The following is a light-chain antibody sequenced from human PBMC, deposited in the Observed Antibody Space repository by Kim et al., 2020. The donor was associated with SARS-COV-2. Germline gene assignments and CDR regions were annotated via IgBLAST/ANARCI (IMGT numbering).Light chain of an antibody. CDR3: HQRAHWPIFT. V-gene: IGKV3-11*01. J-gene: IGKJ3*01. CDR2: DVS. CDR1: QSISNY. Sequence: EIVLTQSPVTLSLSPGERDTLSCRASQSISNYLAWYQQKPGQAPRLLIYDVSNRAPGIPARFSGSGSGTDFTLTISSLEPDDFAVYFCHQRAHWPIFTFGPGTKVDIK.